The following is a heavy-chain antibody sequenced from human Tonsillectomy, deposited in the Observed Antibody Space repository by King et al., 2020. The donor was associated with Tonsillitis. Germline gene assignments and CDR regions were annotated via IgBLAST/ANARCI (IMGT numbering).Heavy chain of an antibody. CDR2: IGWNRGSM. Sequence: VQLVESGGGLVQPGRSLRLSCAASGFTFDDYAMHWVRQAPGKGLEWVSSIGWNRGSMGYADSVKGRFTISRDNAKNSLYLQMNSLRAEDTALYYCAKDIGVGGTGDAFDIWGQGTMVTVSS. CDR3: AKDIGVGGTGDAFDI. CDR1: GFTFDDYA. J-gene: IGHJ3*02. D-gene: IGHD1-26*01. V-gene: IGHV3-9*01.